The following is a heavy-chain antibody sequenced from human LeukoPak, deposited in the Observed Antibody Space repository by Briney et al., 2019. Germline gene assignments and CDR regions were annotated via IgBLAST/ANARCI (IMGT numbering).Heavy chain of an antibody. CDR1: GFTFRNYW. CDR3: VRLLDIDY. V-gene: IGHV3-74*01. D-gene: IGHD1-1*01. J-gene: IGHJ4*02. CDR2: ISRDGATT. Sequence: GGSLRLSCAASGFTFRNYWMHWVRQAPGKGLVWVSRISRDGATTHYAGSVKGRFTISRDNAKNMVYLQMDSLSAEDTAVYYCVRLLDIDYWGQGTLVTVS.